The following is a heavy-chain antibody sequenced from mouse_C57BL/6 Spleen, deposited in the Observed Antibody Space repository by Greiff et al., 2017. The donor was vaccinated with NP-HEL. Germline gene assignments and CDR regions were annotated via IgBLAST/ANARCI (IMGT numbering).Heavy chain of an antibody. D-gene: IGHD2-4*01. CDR3: ARGVIYYDYDWFAY. Sequence: QVQLQQPGAELVKPGASVKMSCKASGYTFTSYWITWAKQRPGQGLEWIGDIYPGSGSTNYNEKFKSKATLTVDTSSSTAYMQLSSLTSEDSAVYYCARGVIYYDYDWFAYWGQGTLVTVSA. CDR1: GYTFTSYW. CDR2: IYPGSGST. J-gene: IGHJ3*01. V-gene: IGHV1-55*01.